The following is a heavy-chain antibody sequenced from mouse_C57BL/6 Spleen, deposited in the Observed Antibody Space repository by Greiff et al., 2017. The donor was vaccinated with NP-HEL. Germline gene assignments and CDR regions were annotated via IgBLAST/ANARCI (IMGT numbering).Heavy chain of an antibody. CDR2: ISYDGSN. J-gene: IGHJ1*03. Sequence: EVKLQESGPGLVKPSQSLSLTCSVTGYSITSGYYWNWIRQFPGNKLEWMGYISYDGSNNYNPSLKNRISITRDTSKNQFFLKLNSVTTEDTATYYCARGNDYDDWYFDVWGTGTTVTVSS. CDR3: ARGNDYDDWYFDV. D-gene: IGHD2-4*01. CDR1: GYSITSGYY. V-gene: IGHV3-6*01.